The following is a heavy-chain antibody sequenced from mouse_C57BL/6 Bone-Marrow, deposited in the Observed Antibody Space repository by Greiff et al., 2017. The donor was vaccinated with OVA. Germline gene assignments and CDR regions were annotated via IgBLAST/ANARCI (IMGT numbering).Heavy chain of an antibody. CDR1: GYTFTSYG. J-gene: IGHJ4*01. D-gene: IGHD1-1*01. CDR2: IYPRSGNT. V-gene: IGHV1-81*01. Sequence: QVQLQQSGAELARPGASVKLSCKASGYTFTSYGISWVKQRTGQGLEWIGEIYPRSGNTYYNEKFKGKATLTADKSSSTAYMELRSLTSEDSSVYFGARETTVVAPYAMDYWGQGTSVTVSS. CDR3: ARETTVVAPYAMDY.